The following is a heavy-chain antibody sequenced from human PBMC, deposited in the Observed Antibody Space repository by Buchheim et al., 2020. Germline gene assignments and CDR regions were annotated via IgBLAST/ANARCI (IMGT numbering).Heavy chain of an antibody. Sequence: QLQLQESGSGLVKPSQTLSLTCAVSGGSISSGGYSWSWIRQPPGKGLEWIGEINHSGSTNYKPSLKSRVTISVDPSKNQFSLKLSSVTAADTAVYYCARASFNPGRGWFDPWGQGTL. CDR3: ARASFNPGRGWFDP. CDR2: INHSGST. V-gene: IGHV4-30-2*01. J-gene: IGHJ5*02. CDR1: GGSISSGGYS.